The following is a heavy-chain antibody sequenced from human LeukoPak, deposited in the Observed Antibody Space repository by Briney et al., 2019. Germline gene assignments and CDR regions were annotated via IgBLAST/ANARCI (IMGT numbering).Heavy chain of an antibody. CDR1: GYTFTGYY. J-gene: IGHJ5*02. Sequence: ASVKVSCKASGYTFTGYYMHWVRQAPGQGLEWMGWINPNSGGTNYAQKFQGRVTMTRDTSISTAYMELSRLRSDDTAVYYCASSRTGYCSGGSCYGWFGPWGQGTLVTVSS. D-gene: IGHD2-15*01. V-gene: IGHV1-2*02. CDR2: INPNSGGT. CDR3: ASSRTGYCSGGSCYGWFGP.